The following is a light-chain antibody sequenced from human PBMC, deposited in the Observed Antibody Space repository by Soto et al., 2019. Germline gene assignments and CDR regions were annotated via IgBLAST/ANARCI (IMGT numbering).Light chain of an antibody. CDR1: QSVSSN. CDR2: GAS. J-gene: IGKJ2*01. CDR3: QQYNNWPMYT. Sequence: EIVMTQSPATLSVSPGERATLSCRASQSVSSNLAWYQQKPGQAPRLLIYGASTRATGIPARFSGSGSGTEFTLTLSSLQSEDFAVYYCQQYNNWPMYTFGQGTKLELK. V-gene: IGKV3-15*01.